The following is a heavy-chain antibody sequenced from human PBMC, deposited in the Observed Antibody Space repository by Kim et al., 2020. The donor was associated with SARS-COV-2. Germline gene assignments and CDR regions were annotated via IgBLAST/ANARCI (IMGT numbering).Heavy chain of an antibody. D-gene: IGHD3-22*01. Sequence: SQTLSLTCAISGDSVSSNSAAWNWIRQSPSRGLEWLGRTYYRSKWYNDYAVSVKSRITINPDTSKNQFSLQLNSETPEDTAVYYCARDTYSSSWYRGYYDSSGYCHFDYWGQGTLVTVSS. V-gene: IGHV6-1*01. CDR1: GDSVSSNSAA. CDR3: ARDTYSSSWYRGYYDSSGYCHFDY. CDR2: TYYRSKWYN. J-gene: IGHJ4*02.